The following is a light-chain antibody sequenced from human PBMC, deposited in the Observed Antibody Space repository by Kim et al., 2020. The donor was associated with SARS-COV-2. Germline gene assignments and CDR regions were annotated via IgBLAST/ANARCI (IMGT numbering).Light chain of an antibody. J-gene: IGLJ2*01. CDR3: QAWDSSSVV. CDR2: QDS. Sequence: SYELTQPPSVPVSPGQTASITCSGDKLGDKYACWYQQKPGQSPVVVIYQDSKRPSGIPERFSGSNSGNTATLTISGTQAMDEADYYCQAWDSSSVVFGGGTKVTVL. CDR1: KLGDKY. V-gene: IGLV3-1*01.